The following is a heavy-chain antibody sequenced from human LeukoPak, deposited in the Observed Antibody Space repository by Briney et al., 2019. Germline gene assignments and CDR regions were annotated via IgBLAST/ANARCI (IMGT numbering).Heavy chain of an antibody. J-gene: IGHJ4*02. D-gene: IGHD3-10*01. CDR2: TWYDGSNK. Sequence: PGRSLRLSCAASGFTFSSYGMHWVRQAPGKGLEWVAVTWYDGSNKYYADSVKGRFTISRDNSKNTLYLQMNSLRAEDTAVYYCARDFLPYYYGPFDYWGQGTLVTVSS. CDR3: ARDFLPYYYGPFDY. V-gene: IGHV3-33*01. CDR1: GFTFSSYG.